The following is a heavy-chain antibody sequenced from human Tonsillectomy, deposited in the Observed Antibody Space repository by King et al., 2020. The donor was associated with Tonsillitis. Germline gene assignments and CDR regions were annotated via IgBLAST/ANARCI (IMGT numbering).Heavy chain of an antibody. Sequence: VQLVQSGAEVKKPGSSVKVSCKASGGTFSSYAISWVRQAPGQGLEWMGGIIPIFVTANYAQKFQGRVTITADESTSTAYMELSSLRSAATAVDYYARDLVDYYDSSGYRSGYYFDYWGQGTLVTVSS. D-gene: IGHD3-22*01. CDR1: GGTFSSYA. CDR2: IIPIFVTA. CDR3: ARDLVDYYDSSGYRSGYYFDY. V-gene: IGHV1-69*01. J-gene: IGHJ4*02.